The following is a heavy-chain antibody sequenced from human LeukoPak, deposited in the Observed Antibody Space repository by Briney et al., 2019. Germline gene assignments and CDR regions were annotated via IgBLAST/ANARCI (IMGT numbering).Heavy chain of an antibody. Sequence: PSETLSLTCSISGGSFSTHFWSWVRQPAGKGLEWIGRIYPSGNTNYNPSLKSRLNLSVDTSKTQFSLRLSSVTAADTAIYYCATYRQVLLPFESWGQGTLVTVSS. CDR3: ATYRQVLLPFES. CDR2: IYPSGNT. J-gene: IGHJ4*02. V-gene: IGHV4-4*07. CDR1: GGSFSTHF. D-gene: IGHD2-8*02.